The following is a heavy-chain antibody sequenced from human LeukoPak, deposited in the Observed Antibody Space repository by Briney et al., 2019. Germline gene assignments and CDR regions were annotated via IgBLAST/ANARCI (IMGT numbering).Heavy chain of an antibody. CDR3: AKSRSSGWVLGFDY. D-gene: IGHD6-19*01. J-gene: IGHJ4*02. Sequence: PGGSLRLSCAASGFTFSTYPMSWVRQAPGKGLEWVSTISGSGGSTFYADSVKGRFTISRDSSKNTLYLQMNSLRAEDTALYYCAKSRSSGWVLGFDYWGQGTLVTVSS. CDR1: GFTFSTYP. CDR2: ISGSGGST. V-gene: IGHV3-23*01.